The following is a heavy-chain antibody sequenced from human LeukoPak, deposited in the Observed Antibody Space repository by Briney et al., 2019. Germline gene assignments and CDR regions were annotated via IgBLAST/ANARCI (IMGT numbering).Heavy chain of an antibody. CDR2: IYYSGST. V-gene: IGHV4-39*07. Sequence: SETLSLTCAVSGGSISSGGYSWSWIRQPPGKGLEWIGSIYYSGSTYYNPSLKSRVTISVDTSKNQFSLKLSSVTAADTAVYYCARDLTAAAGLDYWGQGTLVTVSS. CDR3: ARDLTAAAGLDY. J-gene: IGHJ4*02. D-gene: IGHD6-13*01. CDR1: GGSISSGGYS.